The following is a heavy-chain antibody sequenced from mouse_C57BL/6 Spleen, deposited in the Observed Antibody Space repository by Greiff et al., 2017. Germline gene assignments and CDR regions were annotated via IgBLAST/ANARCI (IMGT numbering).Heavy chain of an antibody. CDR1: GFTFSSYA. Sequence: EVMLVESGGGLVKPGGSLKLSCAASGFTFSSYAMFWVRQTPEKRLEWVATISDGGSYTYYPDNVKGRFTISRDNAKNNLYLQMSHLKSEDTAMYYCARELNWYFDVWGTGTTVTVSS. CDR3: ARELNWYFDV. J-gene: IGHJ1*03. CDR2: ISDGGSYT. V-gene: IGHV5-4*01.